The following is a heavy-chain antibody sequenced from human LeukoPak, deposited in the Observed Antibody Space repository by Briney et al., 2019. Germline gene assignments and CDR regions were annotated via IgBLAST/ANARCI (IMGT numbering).Heavy chain of an antibody. CDR2: IIPIFGTA. Sequence: VASVKVSCKASGGTFSSYAINWVRQAPGQGLEWMRGIIPIFGTANYAQKFQGRVTITTDESTSTAYMELSSLRSEDTAVYYCARVFARSGEVSGSYYYYWGQGTLVTVSS. V-gene: IGHV1-69*05. CDR1: GGTFSSYA. CDR3: ARVFARSGEVSGSYYYY. J-gene: IGHJ4*02. D-gene: IGHD1-26*01.